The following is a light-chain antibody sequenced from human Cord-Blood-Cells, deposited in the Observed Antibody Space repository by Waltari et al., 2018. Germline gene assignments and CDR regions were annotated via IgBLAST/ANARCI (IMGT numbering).Light chain of an antibody. V-gene: IGLV2-23*02. Sequence: QSALTQPASVSGSPGQSITISCTGTSSDVGGYNHVSWYQQHPGKAPKLMIYEVSNRPSGVPNRFSGSKSGNTASLTISELQAEDEADYYCCSYAGSSTLVFGGGTKLTVL. CDR1: SSDVGGYNH. CDR3: CSYAGSSTLV. CDR2: EVS. J-gene: IGLJ2*01.